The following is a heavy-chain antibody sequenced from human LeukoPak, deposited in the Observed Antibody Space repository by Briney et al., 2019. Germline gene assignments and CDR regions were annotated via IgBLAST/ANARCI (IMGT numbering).Heavy chain of an antibody. CDR3: ARDYSGGLDY. J-gene: IGHJ4*02. CDR1: GFTFSTHV. D-gene: IGHD2-15*01. Sequence: GGSLRLSCAASGFTFSTHVMHWVRQAPGKGLEWVAIISYGGSNKYYGDSVKGRITISRDNSKNTLFLQLNSLRAEDTAVHYCARDYSGGLDYWGQGTLVTVSS. CDR2: ISYGGSNK. V-gene: IGHV3-30-3*01.